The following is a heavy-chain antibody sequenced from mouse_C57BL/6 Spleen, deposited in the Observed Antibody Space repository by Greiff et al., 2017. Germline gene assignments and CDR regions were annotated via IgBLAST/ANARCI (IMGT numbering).Heavy chain of an antibody. V-gene: IGHV1-80*01. J-gene: IGHJ4*01. D-gene: IGHD1-1*01. Sequence: QVQLQQSGAELVKPGASVKISCKASGYAFSSYWMNWVKQRPGKGLEWIGQIYPGDGDTNYNGKFKGKATLTADKSSSTAYMQLSSLTSEDSAVYFCARLTTVEDYAMDYWGQGTSGTVSS. CDR2: IYPGDGDT. CDR3: ARLTTVEDYAMDY. CDR1: GYAFSSYW.